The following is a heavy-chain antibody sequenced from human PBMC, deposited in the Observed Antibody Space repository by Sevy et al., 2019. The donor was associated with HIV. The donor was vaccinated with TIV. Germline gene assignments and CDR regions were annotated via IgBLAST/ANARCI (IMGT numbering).Heavy chain of an antibody. D-gene: IGHD3-22*01. CDR2: ISSSGSTI. CDR1: GFTFSDYY. J-gene: IGHJ4*02. Sequence: GGSLRLSCAASGFTFSDYYMSWIRQAPGKGLEWVSYISSSGSTIYYVDSVKGRFTISRDNAKNSLYLQMNSLRAEDTAVYYCARGGEGMSYYYDSSGSLFDYWGQGTLVTVSS. V-gene: IGHV3-11*01. CDR3: ARGGEGMSYYYDSSGSLFDY.